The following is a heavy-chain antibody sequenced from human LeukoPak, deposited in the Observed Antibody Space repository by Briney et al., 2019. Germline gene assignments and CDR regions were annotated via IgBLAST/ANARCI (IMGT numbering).Heavy chain of an antibody. Sequence: GGSLRLSCTASGFTFGDYAMSWVRQAPGKGLEWVGFIRSKAYGGTAEYAASVKGRFTISRDDSKSIAYLQMNSLKTEDTAVYYCTRAPDYGDLHIDYWGQGTLVTVSS. J-gene: IGHJ4*02. CDR2: IRSKAYGGTA. CDR3: TRAPDYGDLHIDY. V-gene: IGHV3-49*04. CDR1: GFTFGDYA. D-gene: IGHD4-17*01.